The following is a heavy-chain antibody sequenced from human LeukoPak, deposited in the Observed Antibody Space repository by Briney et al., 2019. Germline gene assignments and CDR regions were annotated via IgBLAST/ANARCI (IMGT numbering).Heavy chain of an antibody. D-gene: IGHD2/OR15-2a*01. Sequence: GGSLRLSCDASGFTFSNYAMHWVRQAPGKGLEWVSFIYSDSNTYYADSVKGRFTISRDNSKNTLYLQMNSLRAEDTAVYYCARDCCNSAWYSDWGQGTLVTVSS. J-gene: IGHJ4*02. V-gene: IGHV3-23*03. CDR2: IYSDSNT. CDR3: ARDCCNSAWYSD. CDR1: GFTFSNYA.